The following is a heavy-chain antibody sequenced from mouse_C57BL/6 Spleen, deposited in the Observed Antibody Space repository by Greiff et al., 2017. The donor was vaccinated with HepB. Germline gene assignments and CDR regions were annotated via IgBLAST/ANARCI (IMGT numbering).Heavy chain of an antibody. Sequence: EVQLQQSGPELVKRGASVKISCKASGYTFTDYYMNWVKQSHGKSLEWIGDINPNNGGTSYNQKFKGKATLTVDKSSSTAYMELRSLTSEDSAVYYCARSTTVVATDAMDYWGQGTSVTVSS. J-gene: IGHJ4*01. D-gene: IGHD1-1*01. CDR1: GYTFTDYY. CDR3: ARSTTVVATDAMDY. V-gene: IGHV1-26*01. CDR2: INPNNGGT.